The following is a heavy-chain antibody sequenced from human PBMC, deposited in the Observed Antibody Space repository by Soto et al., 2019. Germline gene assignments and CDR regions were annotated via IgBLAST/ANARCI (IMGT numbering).Heavy chain of an antibody. J-gene: IGHJ5*02. Sequence: QVQLQQSGPGLVKPSQTLSLTCAISGDSVSSNSAAWNWIRQSPSRGLEWLGRTYYRSKWYNDYAVSVKRRITIKPDTSKNQFSLQLNSVTPEDTAVYFCERTLSSSAENWFDPWGQGTLVTVSS. D-gene: IGHD6-6*01. CDR1: GDSVSSNSAA. V-gene: IGHV6-1*01. CDR2: TYYRSKWYN. CDR3: ERTLSSSAENWFDP.